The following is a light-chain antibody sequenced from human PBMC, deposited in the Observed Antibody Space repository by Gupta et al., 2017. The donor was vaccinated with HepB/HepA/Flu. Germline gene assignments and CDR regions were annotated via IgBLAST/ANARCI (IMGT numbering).Light chain of an antibody. Sequence: QSALTQPASVSGSPGQSITISCTGTSNDVGAYPYVSWYQQHPGKAPKLMMYDVSNRPSGVSNRFSGSKSGNTASLTISGLQADDEADYYCNSYTSSSTLDYVFGTGTKVTVL. CDR1: SNDVGAYPY. J-gene: IGLJ1*01. CDR3: NSYTSSSTLDYV. V-gene: IGLV2-14*03. CDR2: DVS.